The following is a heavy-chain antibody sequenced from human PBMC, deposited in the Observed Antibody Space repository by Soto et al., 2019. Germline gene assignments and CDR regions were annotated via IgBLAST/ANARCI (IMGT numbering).Heavy chain of an antibody. J-gene: IGHJ4*02. D-gene: IGHD3-22*01. V-gene: IGHV4-4*02. CDR1: GGSISSSNW. Sequence: SETLSLTCAVSGGSISSSNWWSWVRQPPGKGLEWIGEIYHSGSTNYNPSLKSRVTISVDKSKNQFSLKLSSVTAADTAVYYCARDTYYYDSSGFYYFDYCGQGPLVTVSS. CDR2: IYHSGST. CDR3: ARDTYYYDSSGFYYFDY.